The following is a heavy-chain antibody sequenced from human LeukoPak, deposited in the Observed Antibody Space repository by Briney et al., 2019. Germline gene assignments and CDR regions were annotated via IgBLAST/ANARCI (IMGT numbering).Heavy chain of an antibody. D-gene: IGHD3-22*01. Sequence: SVKVSCKASGGTFSSYAISWVRQAPGQGLGWMGRIIPILGIANYAQKFQGRVTITAVKSTSTAYMELSSLRSEDTAVYYCARGSYYYDSSGKGHYWGQGTLVAVSS. CDR1: GGTFSSYA. CDR3: ARGSYYYDSSGKGHY. J-gene: IGHJ4*02. CDR2: IIPILGIA. V-gene: IGHV1-69*04.